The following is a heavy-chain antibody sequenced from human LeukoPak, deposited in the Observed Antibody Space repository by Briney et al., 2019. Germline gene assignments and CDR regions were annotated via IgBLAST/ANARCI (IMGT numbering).Heavy chain of an antibody. Sequence: SETLSLTCAVYGGSFSGYYWSWIRQPPGKGLEWIGEINHSGSTNYNPSLKSRVTISVDTSKNQFSLKLSSVTAADTAVYYCARGVGIAAGIWGQGTLVTVSS. CDR1: GGSFSGYY. D-gene: IGHD6-13*01. V-gene: IGHV4-34*01. CDR2: INHSGST. CDR3: ARGVGIAAGI. J-gene: IGHJ4*02.